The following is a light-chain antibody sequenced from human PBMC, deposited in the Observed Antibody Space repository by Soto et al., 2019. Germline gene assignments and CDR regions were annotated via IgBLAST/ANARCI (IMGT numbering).Light chain of an antibody. Sequence: PGERASLSCGASQSISSSILAWYQQKPGQAPRLLIYGASSRATGIPDRFSGTGSETDFTLTISRLEPEDFAVYYCQQYDNSPITFGQGTRLEIK. CDR2: GAS. CDR1: QSISSSI. CDR3: QQYDNSPIT. V-gene: IGKV3-20*01. J-gene: IGKJ5*01.